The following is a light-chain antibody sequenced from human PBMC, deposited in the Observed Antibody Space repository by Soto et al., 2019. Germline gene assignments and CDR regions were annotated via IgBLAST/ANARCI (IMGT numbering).Light chain of an antibody. J-gene: IGLJ1*01. CDR3: SSYTITSTYV. CDR2: EVS. Sequence: QSVLTQPASVSGSPGQSITISCTGTSSDVGGYNYVSWYQQHPGKAPKLMIYEVSDRPSGVSNRFSGSKSGNTASLTISVLQAEDEADYYCSSYTITSTYVFGTGTNVTVL. V-gene: IGLV2-14*01. CDR1: SSDVGGYNY.